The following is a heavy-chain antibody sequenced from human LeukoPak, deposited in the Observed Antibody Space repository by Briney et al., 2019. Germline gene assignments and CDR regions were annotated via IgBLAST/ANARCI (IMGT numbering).Heavy chain of an antibody. D-gene: IGHD4/OR15-4a*01. J-gene: IGHJ4*02. CDR2: IYSGGTT. CDR3: ARDLYDYGSY. Sequence: GGSLRLSCAASGFTVSSTYMSWVRQAPGKGLEWVSVIYSGGTTYYADSVKGRFTISRDNSKNTLYLQMNSLRTEDTAVCYCARDLYDYGSYWGQGTLVTVSS. V-gene: IGHV3-66*01. CDR1: GFTVSSTY.